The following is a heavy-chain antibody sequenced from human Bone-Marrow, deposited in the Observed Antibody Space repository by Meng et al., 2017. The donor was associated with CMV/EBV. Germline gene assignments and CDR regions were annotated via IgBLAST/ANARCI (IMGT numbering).Heavy chain of an antibody. CDR1: GGSISSSNW. Sequence: SETLSLTCTVSGGSISSSNWWSWVRQPPGEGLEWIGEMYHSGASNYNPSLKSRVTILVDKSKNQFSLKLTSVTAADTAMYYCARVGKEWLLYFDYWGQGTLVTVSS. CDR3: ARVGKEWLLYFDY. CDR2: MYHSGAS. J-gene: IGHJ4*02. D-gene: IGHD3-3*01. V-gene: IGHV4-4*02.